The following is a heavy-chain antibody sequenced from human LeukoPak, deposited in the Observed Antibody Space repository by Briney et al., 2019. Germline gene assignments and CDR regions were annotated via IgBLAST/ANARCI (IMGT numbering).Heavy chain of an antibody. CDR3: ARASSYGYFDY. CDR2: IYYSGST. Sequence: SGTLSLTCAVSGGSISSSNWWSWVRQPPGKGLEWIGYIYYSGSTNYNPSLKSRVTISVDTSKNQFSLKLSSVTAADTAVYYCARASSYGYFDYWGQGTLVTVSS. CDR1: GGSISSSNW. J-gene: IGHJ4*02. V-gene: IGHV4-4*02. D-gene: IGHD3-16*01.